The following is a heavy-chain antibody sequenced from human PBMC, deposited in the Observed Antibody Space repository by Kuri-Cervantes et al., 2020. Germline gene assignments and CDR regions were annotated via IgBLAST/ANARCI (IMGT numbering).Heavy chain of an antibody. V-gene: IGHV3-23*01. Sequence: GEALKISCAASGFTFSSYAMSWVRQAPGKGLEWVSAISGIGGSTYYADSVKGRFTISRDNSKNALYLQMNSLRAEDTAVYYCAKRKIAARPFDYWGQGTLVTVSS. CDR3: AKRKIAARPFDY. J-gene: IGHJ4*02. D-gene: IGHD6-6*01. CDR1: GFTFSSYA. CDR2: ISGIGGST.